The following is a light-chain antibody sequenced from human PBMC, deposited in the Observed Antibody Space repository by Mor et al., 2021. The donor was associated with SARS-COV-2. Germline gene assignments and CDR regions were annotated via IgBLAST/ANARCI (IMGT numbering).Light chain of an antibody. J-gene: IGKJ3*01. CDR3: QQSYSFSPFT. Sequence: QHKLERAPSLLIFAASSLQRGVPSRFSGSGSGTNFTLTISRLQPDDFATYYCQQSYSFSPFTFG. V-gene: IGKV1-39*01. CDR2: AAS.